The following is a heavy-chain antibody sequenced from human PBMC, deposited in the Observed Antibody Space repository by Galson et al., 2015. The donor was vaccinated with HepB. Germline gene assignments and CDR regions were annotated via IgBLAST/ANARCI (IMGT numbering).Heavy chain of an antibody. D-gene: IGHD3-10*01. V-gene: IGHV3-30*18. Sequence: SLRLSCAASGFTFSSYGMHWVRQAPGKGLEWVAVISSDGSNKYYADSVKGRFTISRDNPKNTLYLQMNSLRAEDTAVYYCAKEGGSGSYSRYYYYYYMDVWGKGTTVTVSS. CDR2: ISSDGSNK. J-gene: IGHJ6*03. CDR1: GFTFSSYG. CDR3: AKEGGSGSYSRYYYYYYMDV.